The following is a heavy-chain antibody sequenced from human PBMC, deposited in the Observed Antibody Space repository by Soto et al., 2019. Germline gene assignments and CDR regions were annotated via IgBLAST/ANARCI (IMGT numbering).Heavy chain of an antibody. CDR3: AGVVIGNDRVGGDFDC. CDR1: GGPFSSYA. V-gene: IGHV1-69*13. D-gene: IGHD2-21*01. J-gene: IGHJ4*02. CDR2: IIPIFGTA. Sequence: SVKVSCKASGGPFSSYAISWVRQAPGQGLERMGGIIPIFGTANYAQKFQGRVTITADESTSTAYMELSSLRSEDTAVYYCAGVVIGNDRVGGDFDCWCQATLVTITS.